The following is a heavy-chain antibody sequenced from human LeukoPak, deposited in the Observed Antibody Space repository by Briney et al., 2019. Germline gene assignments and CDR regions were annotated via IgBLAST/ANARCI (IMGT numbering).Heavy chain of an antibody. D-gene: IGHD3-10*01. J-gene: IGHJ4*02. CDR1: GGSVSSHY. V-gene: IGHV4-59*02. Sequence: SETLSXTXSXSGGSVSSHYGSWVRQPPEKGREWDGYISDSGSTNYNPSLQSRVTISVDTSKNQFSLKLSPVTAADTAVYYCARESYGSGSYYSNYDYWGQGTLVTVSS. CDR3: ARESYGSGSYYSNYDY. CDR2: ISDSGST.